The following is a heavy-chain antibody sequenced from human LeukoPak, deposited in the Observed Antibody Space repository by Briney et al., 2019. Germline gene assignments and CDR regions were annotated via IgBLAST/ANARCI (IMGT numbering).Heavy chain of an antibody. CDR2: ISSNGGST. V-gene: IGHV3-64*01. J-gene: IGHJ2*01. CDR1: GFTFSSYA. D-gene: IGHD7-27*01. Sequence: GGSLRLSCAASGFTFSSYAMHWFRQAPGKGLEYVSAISSNGGSTYYANSVKGRFTISRDNSKNTLYLQMGSLRAEDMAVYYCARLANWGSGDWYFDLWGRGTLVTVSS. CDR3: ARLANWGSGDWYFDL.